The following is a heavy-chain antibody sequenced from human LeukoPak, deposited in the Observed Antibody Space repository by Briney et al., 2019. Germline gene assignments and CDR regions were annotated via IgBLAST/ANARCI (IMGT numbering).Heavy chain of an antibody. Sequence: GGSLRLSCAASGFTVSSNYMSWVRQAPGKGLEWVSSISSSSSYIYYADSVKGRFTISRDNAKNSLYLQMNSLRAEDTAVYYCARDRSGSSHDYWGQGTLVTVSS. V-gene: IGHV3-21*01. CDR3: ARDRSGSSHDY. J-gene: IGHJ4*02. CDR2: ISSSSSYI. D-gene: IGHD6-13*01. CDR1: GFTVSSNY.